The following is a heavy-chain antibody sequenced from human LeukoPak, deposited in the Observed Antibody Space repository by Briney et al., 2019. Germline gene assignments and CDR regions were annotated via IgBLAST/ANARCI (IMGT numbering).Heavy chain of an antibody. D-gene: IGHD7-27*01. Sequence: GGSLRLSCAASGFTFSSYGMHWVRQAPGKGLEWVAVISYDGSNKYYADSVKGRFTISRDNSKNTLYLQMNSLRAEDTAVYYCAKSRELTIWGDSTIDYWGQGTLVTVSS. CDR3: AKSRELTIWGDSTIDY. CDR1: GFTFSSYG. V-gene: IGHV3-30*18. CDR2: ISYDGSNK. J-gene: IGHJ4*02.